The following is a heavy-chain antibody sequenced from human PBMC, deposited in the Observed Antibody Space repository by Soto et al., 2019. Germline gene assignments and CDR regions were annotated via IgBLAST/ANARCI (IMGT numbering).Heavy chain of an antibody. CDR2: ISWNSGSI. D-gene: IGHD5-12*01. J-gene: IGHJ6*03. CDR3: AKSVATGNDYYYYYIDV. CDR1: GFTFDDYA. V-gene: IGHV3-9*01. Sequence: EVQLVESGGGLVQPGRSLGLSCAASGFTFDDYAMHWVRQGPGKGLEWVSSISWNSGSIGYADSVKGRFTISRDNAKNSLYLQMNSLRAEDTALYYCAKSVATGNDYYYYYIDVWGKGTTVTVSS.